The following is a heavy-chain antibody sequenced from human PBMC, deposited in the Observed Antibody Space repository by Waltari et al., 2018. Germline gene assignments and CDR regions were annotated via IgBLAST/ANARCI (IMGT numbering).Heavy chain of an antibody. Sequence: QVQLQESGPGLVKPSETLSLTCAVSGYSLSSGYYWGWIRQPPGKGLEWIASIYHSGSTYYNPSLKSRVTISVDTSKNHVSLKLNSVTAADTAVYYCALNVGYYNNYNWFDPWGQGTLVTVSS. CDR1: GYSLSSGYY. D-gene: IGHD3-10*01. CDR3: ALNVGYYNNYNWFDP. CDR2: IYHSGST. V-gene: IGHV4-38-2*01. J-gene: IGHJ5*02.